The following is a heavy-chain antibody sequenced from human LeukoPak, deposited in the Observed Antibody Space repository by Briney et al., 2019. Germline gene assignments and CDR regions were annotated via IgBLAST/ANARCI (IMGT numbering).Heavy chain of an antibody. CDR1: GYTFTDHH. J-gene: IGHJ5*02. CDR3: ARGTFDP. Sequence: GASVKVSCKASGYTFTDHHMHWVRQAPGQGLEWMGWTHPNSGDTNYAQKFQGRVTMTRDTSISTAYMELSRLRSDDTAVYYCARGTFDPWGQGTLVTVSS. CDR2: THPNSGDT. V-gene: IGHV1-2*02.